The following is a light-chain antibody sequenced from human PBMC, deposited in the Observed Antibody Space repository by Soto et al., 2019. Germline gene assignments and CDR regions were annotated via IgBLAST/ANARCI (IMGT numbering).Light chain of an antibody. CDR2: ANS. CDR1: SSNIGAGYD. Sequence: QPVLTQPPSVSGAPGQRVTISCTGSSSNIGAGYDVHWYQQLPGTAPKRLISANSNRPSGVPDRFSASKSGTSASLAITGLEAEDEADYYCPSYDSSLTLRVFGTGTKLTVL. J-gene: IGLJ1*01. CDR3: PSYDSSLTLRV. V-gene: IGLV1-40*01.